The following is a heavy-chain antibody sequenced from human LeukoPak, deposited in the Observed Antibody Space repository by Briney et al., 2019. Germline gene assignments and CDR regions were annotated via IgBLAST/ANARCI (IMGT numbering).Heavy chain of an antibody. CDR2: ISYDGNNK. J-gene: IGHJ2*01. V-gene: IGHV3-30-3*01. CDR1: GFTFSSYD. CDR3: ARDGYNEEDWYFDL. D-gene: IGHD5-24*01. Sequence: GGSLRLSCAASGFTFSSYDMHWVRQAPGKRLEWVAGISYDGNNKYYADSVKGRFPISRDNSKKTLYLQMNSLRAEDTAVYYCARDGYNEEDWYFDLWGRGILVTVSS.